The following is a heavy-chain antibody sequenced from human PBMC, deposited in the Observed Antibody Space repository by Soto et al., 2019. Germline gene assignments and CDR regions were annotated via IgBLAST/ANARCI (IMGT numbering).Heavy chain of an antibody. Sequence: EEQLLESGGGLVQPGGSLRLSGAATGFNFGSYAMGWVREAPGKGLEWVSGVSGSGSSPYYADSVKGRLTISKDKSKNTLYLDLNNLRSEDTAVYFCVKGKESGYRGAFDSWGQGTMVTVSS. D-gene: IGHD5-18*01. V-gene: IGHV3-23*01. CDR3: VKGKESGYRGAFDS. J-gene: IGHJ4*02. CDR2: VSGSGSSP. CDR1: GFNFGSYA.